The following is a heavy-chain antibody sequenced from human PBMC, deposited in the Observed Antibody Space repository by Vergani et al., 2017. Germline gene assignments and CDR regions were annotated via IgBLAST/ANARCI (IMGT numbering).Heavy chain of an antibody. D-gene: IGHD3-22*01. J-gene: IGHJ4*02. Sequence: QVQLVQSGAEVKKPGASVKVSCKASGYTFTSYGISWVRQAPGQGLEWMGWISAYNGNTNYAQKLQGRVTMTTDTSTSTAYMELRSLRSDDTAVYYCARDSFLHYYDSSGYLRVEFDYWGQGTLVTVSS. CDR3: ARDSFLHYYDSSGYLRVEFDY. CDR1: GYTFTSYG. V-gene: IGHV1-18*04. CDR2: ISAYNGNT.